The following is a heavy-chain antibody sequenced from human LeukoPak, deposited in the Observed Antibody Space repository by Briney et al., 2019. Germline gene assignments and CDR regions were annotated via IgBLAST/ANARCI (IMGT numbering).Heavy chain of an antibody. CDR1: GGTFSSYS. V-gene: IGHV3-48*01. D-gene: IGHD1-26*01. J-gene: IGHJ5*02. CDR2: ISSSGSAR. Sequence: GGSLRLSCAASGGTFSSYSMNWVRQAPGKGLEWVSYISSSGSARYYADSVKGRFTISRENAKTSLSLQLDSLRAEDTAVYYCARGAGARWFDPWGQGTLVPVSS. CDR3: ARGAGARWFDP.